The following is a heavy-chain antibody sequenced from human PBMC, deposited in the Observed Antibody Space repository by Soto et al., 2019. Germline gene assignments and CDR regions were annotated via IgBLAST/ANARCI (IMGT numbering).Heavy chain of an antibody. Sequence: EVWLRLSCSASALTFSTCRMDWVRETPRKWLEWVSYISSSISTIYYADSVRGRSTISRDNAKNSLYLQMNSLIDEDPALSHCPSGPIYYYYGMDVCGQGTTVTASS. CDR2: ISSSISTI. CDR3: PSGPIYYYYGMDV. V-gene: IGHV3-48*02. J-gene: IGHJ6*02. CDR1: ALTFSTCR.